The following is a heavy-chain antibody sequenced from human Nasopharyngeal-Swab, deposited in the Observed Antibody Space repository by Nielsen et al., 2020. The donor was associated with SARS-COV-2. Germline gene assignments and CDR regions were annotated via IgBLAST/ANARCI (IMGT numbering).Heavy chain of an antibody. CDR1: GGSISSYY. D-gene: IGHD3-22*01. J-gene: IGHJ4*02. CDR2: IYYSGST. CDR3: ARGSGYYDSSGYSDY. Sequence: SETLSLTCTVSGGSISSYYWSWIRQPPGKGLEWIGYIYYSGSTNYNPSLKSRVTISVDTSKNQFSLKLSSVTAADTAVYYCARGSGYYDSSGYSDYWGKGTLVTVSS. V-gene: IGHV4-59*13.